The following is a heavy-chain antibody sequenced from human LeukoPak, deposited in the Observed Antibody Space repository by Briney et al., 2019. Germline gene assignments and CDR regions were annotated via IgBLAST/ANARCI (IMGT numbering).Heavy chain of an antibody. CDR3: ARPAANYCSGGSCYFGY. D-gene: IGHD2-15*01. CDR1: GFAFSSYS. V-gene: IGHV3-21*01. Sequence: PGGSLRLSCAASGFAFSSYSMNWVRQAPGKGLEWVSSISSSSSYIYYADSVKGRFTISRDNAKNSLYLQMNSLRAEDTAVYYCARPAANYCSGGSCYFGYWGQGTLVTVSS. CDR2: ISSSSSYI. J-gene: IGHJ4*02.